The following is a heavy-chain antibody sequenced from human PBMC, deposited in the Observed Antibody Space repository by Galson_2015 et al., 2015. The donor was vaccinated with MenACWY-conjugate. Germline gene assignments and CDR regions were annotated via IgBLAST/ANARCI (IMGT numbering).Heavy chain of an antibody. V-gene: IGHV3-23*01. J-gene: IGHJ4*02. CDR2: ISDSGRTT. CDR1: GLPFSSYA. D-gene: IGHD3-9*01. CDR3: AKDVVKKYEILTGYFSD. Sequence: SLRLSCAVSGLPFSSYAMTWARQAPGKGLEWVSPISDSGRTTYYADSVQGRFTISRANSKNPVFLQMNSLRAGDAAAYYCAKDVVKKYEILTGYFSDWGQGVLVTVSS.